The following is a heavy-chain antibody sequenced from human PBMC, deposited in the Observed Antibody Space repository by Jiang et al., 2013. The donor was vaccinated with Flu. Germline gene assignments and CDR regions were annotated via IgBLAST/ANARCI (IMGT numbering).Heavy chain of an antibody. CDR1: GGTFSSYA. CDR3: ARGSYYGSGRPNWFDP. J-gene: IGHJ5*02. CDR2: IIPIFGTA. D-gene: IGHD3-10*01. Sequence: CGAEVKKPGSSVKVSCKASGGTFSSYAISWVRQAPGQGLEWMGGIIPIFGTANYAQKFQGRVTITADESTSTAYMELSSLRSEDTAVYYCARGSYYGSGRPNWFDPWGQGTLVTVSS. V-gene: IGHV1-69*01.